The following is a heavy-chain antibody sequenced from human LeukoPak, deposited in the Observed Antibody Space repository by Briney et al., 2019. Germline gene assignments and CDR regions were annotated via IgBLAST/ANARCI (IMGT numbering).Heavy chain of an antibody. Sequence: PGGSLRLSCAASGFTFDDYAMHWVRQAPGKGLEWVSGISWNSGSIGYADSVKGRFTISRDNANNSLYLQMNSLRAGDTAVYYCARVSGSSGLKYWGQGTLVTVSS. V-gene: IGHV3-9*01. CDR1: GFTFDDYA. D-gene: IGHD3-22*01. CDR2: ISWNSGSI. J-gene: IGHJ4*02. CDR3: ARVSGSSGLKY.